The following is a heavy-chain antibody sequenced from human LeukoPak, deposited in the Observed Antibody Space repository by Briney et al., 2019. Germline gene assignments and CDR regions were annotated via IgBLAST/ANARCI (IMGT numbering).Heavy chain of an antibody. CDR1: GGSISSYY. Sequence: PSETLSLTCTVSGGSISSYYWSWIRQPPGKGLEWIGYIYYSGSTNYNPSLKSRVTISVDTSKNQFSLKLSSVTAADTAVYYCARTYYDFWSGNGLGAFDIWGQGTMVTVSS. V-gene: IGHV4-59*08. CDR3: ARTYYDFWSGNGLGAFDI. D-gene: IGHD3-3*01. CDR2: IYYSGST. J-gene: IGHJ3*02.